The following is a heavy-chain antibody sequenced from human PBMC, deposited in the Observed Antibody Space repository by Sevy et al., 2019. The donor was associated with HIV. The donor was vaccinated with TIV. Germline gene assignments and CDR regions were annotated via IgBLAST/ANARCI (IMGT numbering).Heavy chain of an antibody. CDR3: ARDEVAVAGTMNFDY. V-gene: IGHV3-53*01. Sequence: GGSLRLSCAASEFTVISNYMSWVRQAPGKGLEWVSVIYSAGGTYYADSVKGRFTISRDDSKNTLYLQMNSLRAEDTAMYYCARDEVAVAGTMNFDYWGQRTLVTVSS. J-gene: IGHJ4*02. CDR1: EFTVISNY. CDR2: IYSAGGT. D-gene: IGHD6-19*01.